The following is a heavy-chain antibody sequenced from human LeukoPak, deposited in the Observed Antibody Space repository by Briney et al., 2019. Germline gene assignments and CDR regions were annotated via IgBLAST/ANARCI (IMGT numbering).Heavy chain of an antibody. V-gene: IGHV4-34*01. CDR2: INHSGST. CDR3: ARGMSPLPSLYDSSGYPPDS. J-gene: IGHJ4*02. CDR1: GGSFSGYY. Sequence: PSETLSLTCAVYGGSFSGYYWSWIRQPPGKGLEWIGEINHSGSTNYNPSLKSRVTISVDTSDNQVSLKLDSVTAADTAMYYCARGMSPLPSLYDSSGYPPDSWGQGTLVTVSS. D-gene: IGHD3-22*01.